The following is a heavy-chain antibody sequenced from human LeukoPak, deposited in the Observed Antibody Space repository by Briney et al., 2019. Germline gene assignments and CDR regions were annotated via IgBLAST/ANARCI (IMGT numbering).Heavy chain of an antibody. CDR3: AREIRYCIGSKCYLFDY. D-gene: IGHD2-15*01. CDR1: GFTFSSSG. Sequence: PGGSLRLSCAASGFTFSSSGMNWVRQAPGKGLEWVSYISSSGSTIYYADSVKGRFTISRDNAKNSLYLQLNSLRAEDTAVYYCAREIRYCIGSKCYLFDYCGQGTLVTVSS. CDR2: ISSSGSTI. J-gene: IGHJ4*02. V-gene: IGHV3-48*04.